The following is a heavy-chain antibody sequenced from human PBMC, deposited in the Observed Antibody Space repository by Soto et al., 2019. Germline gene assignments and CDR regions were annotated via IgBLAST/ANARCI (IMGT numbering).Heavy chain of an antibody. CDR2: ISSNGGST. J-gene: IGHJ6*02. V-gene: IGHV3-64*01. D-gene: IGHD4-17*01. CDR1: GFTFSSYA. CDR3: AGSPYYGDYVLDYYYGMDV. Sequence: GGSLRLSCAASGFTFSSYAMHWVRQAPGKGLDYVSAISSNGGSTYYANSVKGRFTISRDDSKNTLYLQMGSLRAEDMAVYYCAGSPYYGDYVLDYYYGMDVWGQGTTVTVSS.